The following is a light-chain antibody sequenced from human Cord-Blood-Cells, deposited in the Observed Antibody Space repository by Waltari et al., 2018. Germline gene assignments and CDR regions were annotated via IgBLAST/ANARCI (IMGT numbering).Light chain of an antibody. Sequence: DIVMTQSPDSLAVSLGERATINCKSSQSVLYSSNNKNYLAWYQQKPGQPPKLLIYWASTRKSGVPERFSGSGSGTDFTLTISSLQAEDVAVYYCQQYYSTPLTFGGGTKVEIK. J-gene: IGKJ4*01. CDR1: QSVLYSSNNKNY. CDR3: QQYYSTPLT. CDR2: WAS. V-gene: IGKV4-1*01.